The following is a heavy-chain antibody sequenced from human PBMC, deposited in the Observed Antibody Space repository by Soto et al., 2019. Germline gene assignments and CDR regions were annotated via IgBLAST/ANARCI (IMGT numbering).Heavy chain of an antibody. Sequence: EVQLLESGRGLVQPGESLRLSCAASGFTFSSYAMSWVRQAPGKGLEWVSVISGSDDSTYYADSVKGRSTISRDNSKNTRYLQMNSLRAEDTAVYYRAKRSSPSTLDYWGQGTLVTVSS. CDR2: ISGSDDST. D-gene: IGHD6-6*01. J-gene: IGHJ4*02. V-gene: IGHV3-23*01. CDR1: GFTFSSYA. CDR3: AKRSSPSTLDY.